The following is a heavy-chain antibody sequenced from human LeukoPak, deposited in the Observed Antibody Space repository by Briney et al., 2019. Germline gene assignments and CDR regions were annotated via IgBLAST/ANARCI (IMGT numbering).Heavy chain of an antibody. D-gene: IGHD5-24*01. J-gene: IGHJ4*02. CDR3: ARVDRGYNSHLDY. CDR1: GFTVSSTY. V-gene: IGHV3-66*01. CDR2: IYTGGST. Sequence: GGSLRLSCAASGFTVSSTYMNWVRQAPGKGLEWVSVIYTGGSTYYADSVKGRFIISRDNSKNMLYLQMNSLRAEDTAVYYCARVDRGYNSHLDYWGQGTLVTVSS.